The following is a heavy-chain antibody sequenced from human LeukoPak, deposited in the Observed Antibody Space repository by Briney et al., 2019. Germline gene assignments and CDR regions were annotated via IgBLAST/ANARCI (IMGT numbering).Heavy chain of an antibody. J-gene: IGHJ4*01. D-gene: IGHD3-16*01. CDR3: ANLGNPGPHFDY. CDR1: GFTFSSYG. Sequence: GGSLRLSCAASGFTFSSYGMHWVRQAPGKGLEWVAVISYDGSNKYYADSVKGRFTISRDNSKNTLYLQMNSLRAEDTAVYYCANLGNPGPHFDYGGEEPGSP. CDR2: ISYDGSNK. V-gene: IGHV3-30*18.